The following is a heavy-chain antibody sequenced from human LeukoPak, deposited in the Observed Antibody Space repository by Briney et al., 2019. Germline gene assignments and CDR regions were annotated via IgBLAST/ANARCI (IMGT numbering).Heavy chain of an antibody. V-gene: IGHV3-33*01. D-gene: IGHD3-9*01. CDR3: ARDGKNYDILTGYYAEYHFDY. CDR1: GFTCSSYG. CDR2: IWDDGTNK. J-gene: IGHJ4*02. Sequence: GGSLRLSCAASGFTCSSYGMHWVRQAPGKGLEWVAVIWDDGTNKYYADSVKGRFAISRDNSKNTLYLQMNSLRAEDTAVYYSARDGKNYDILTGYYAEYHFDYWGQGTLVTVSS.